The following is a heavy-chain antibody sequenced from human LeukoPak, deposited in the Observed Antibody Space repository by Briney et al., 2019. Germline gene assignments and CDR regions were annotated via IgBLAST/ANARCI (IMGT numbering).Heavy chain of an antibody. J-gene: IGHJ4*02. V-gene: IGHV3-20*04. CDR3: ARGFRNGPFDC. D-gene: IGHD2-8*01. CDR2: ISRNGGST. Sequence: GGSLRLSCEASGFTFDDYGMSWVRHPPGKGLEWVSGISRNGGSTDYADSVKGRFTISRDNAKNSHFLQMNSLRVEDTAFYYCARGFRNGPFDCWGQGTLVTVSS. CDR1: GFTFDDYG.